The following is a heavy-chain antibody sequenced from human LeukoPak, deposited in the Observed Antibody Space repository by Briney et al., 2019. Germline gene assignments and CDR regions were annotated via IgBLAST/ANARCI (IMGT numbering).Heavy chain of an antibody. Sequence: SVKVSCKASGGTFGSYVISWVRQAPGQGLEWMGGIIPIFDTTNYAQKFQGRVTITTDESTSTAYMELSSLRSEDTAVYYCARGHQTQLRFTGGLAYWGQGALVTVSS. CDR1: GGTFGSYV. CDR3: ARGHQTQLRFTGGLAY. J-gene: IGHJ4*02. D-gene: IGHD3-10*01. CDR2: IIPIFDTT. V-gene: IGHV1-69*05.